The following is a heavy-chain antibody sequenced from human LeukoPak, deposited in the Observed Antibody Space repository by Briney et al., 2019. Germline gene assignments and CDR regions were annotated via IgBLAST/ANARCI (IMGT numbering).Heavy chain of an antibody. CDR1: GYTFTSYG. CDR2: ISAYNGNT. J-gene: IGHJ5*02. D-gene: IGHD2-2*02. V-gene: IGHV1-18*01. Sequence: GASVKVSCKASGYTFTSYGISWVRQAPGQGLEWMGWISAYNGNTNYAQKLQGRVTMTTDTSTSTAYMELRSLRSDDTAVYYGARYSEYQLLYTGSFWFDPWGQGTLVTVSS. CDR3: ARYSEYQLLYTGSFWFDP.